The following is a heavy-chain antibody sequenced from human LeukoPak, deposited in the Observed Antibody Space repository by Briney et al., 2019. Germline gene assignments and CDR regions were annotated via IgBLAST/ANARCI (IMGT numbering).Heavy chain of an antibody. V-gene: IGHV4-39*07. CDR3: AREPRFLEWSRNIY. Sequence: NASETLSLTCTVSGGSISSNTHHSGWIRQPPGKGLEWIGSIYYSGSTYYHPSLKSRVTISVDTPKNQFSLKLSSVTAADTAVYYCAREPRFLEWSRNIYWGQGTLVTVSS. CDR1: GGSISSNTHH. CDR2: IYYSGST. J-gene: IGHJ4*02. D-gene: IGHD3-3*01.